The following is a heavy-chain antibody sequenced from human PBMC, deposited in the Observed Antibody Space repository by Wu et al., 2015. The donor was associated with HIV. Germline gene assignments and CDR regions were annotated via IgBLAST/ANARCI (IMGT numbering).Heavy chain of an antibody. Sequence: QVQLVQSGAEVKKPGSSVKVSCKASGGTFSSYAISWVRQAPGQGLEWMGGIIPIFGTANYAQKFQGRVTITTDESTSTAYMELSSLRSEDTAVYYCARGRSYYDSSGYYADYYYYGMDVWGQGTTVTVSS. D-gene: IGHD3-22*01. CDR1: GGTFSSYA. V-gene: IGHV1-69*05. CDR3: ARGRSYYDSSGYYADYYYYGMDV. J-gene: IGHJ6*02. CDR2: IIPIFGTA.